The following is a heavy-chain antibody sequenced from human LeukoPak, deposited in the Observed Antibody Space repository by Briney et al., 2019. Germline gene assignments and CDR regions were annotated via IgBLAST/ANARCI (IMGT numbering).Heavy chain of an antibody. J-gene: IGHJ4*02. CDR3: AAEWELIGALDY. CDR1: GFTLSSNY. D-gene: IGHD1-26*01. V-gene: IGHV3-53*01. CDR2: IYSGGST. Sequence: PGGSLRLSCAASGFTLSSNYMSGVRQAPGKGLEWVSVIYSGGSTYYADSVKGRFTISRDNSKNTLYLQMNSLRAEDTAVYYCAAEWELIGALDYWGQGTLVTVSS.